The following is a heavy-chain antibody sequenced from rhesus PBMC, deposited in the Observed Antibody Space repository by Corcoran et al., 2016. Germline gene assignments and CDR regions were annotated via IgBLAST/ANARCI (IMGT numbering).Heavy chain of an antibody. Sequence: DVQLVESGGGLVQPGGSLRLSCAASGFTFTDYGMHWVRQAPGKGLDWVSSITTTGNTIYYADSVRGRFTVSRDNAKNSLSLQMNSLRAEDTAVYYCSRDLPIGGPFDFWGQGVLVTVSS. CDR1: GFTFTDYG. V-gene: IGHV3-7*01. D-gene: IGHD1-1-1*01. CDR2: ITTTGNTI. CDR3: SRDLPIGGPFDF. J-gene: IGHJ4*01.